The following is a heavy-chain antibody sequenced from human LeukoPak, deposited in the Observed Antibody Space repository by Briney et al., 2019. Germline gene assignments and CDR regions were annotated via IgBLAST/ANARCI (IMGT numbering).Heavy chain of an antibody. CDR1: GYTFTIYG. D-gene: IGHD2-15*01. J-gene: IGHJ6*02. Sequence: ASVKVSCKASGYTFTIYGISWVRQAPGQGLEWMGWISAYNGNTNYAQKLQGRVTMTTDTSTSTAYMELRSLRSDDTAVYYCARGSGLAYYYYGMDVWGQGTTVTVSS. V-gene: IGHV1-18*01. CDR2: ISAYNGNT. CDR3: ARGSGLAYYYYGMDV.